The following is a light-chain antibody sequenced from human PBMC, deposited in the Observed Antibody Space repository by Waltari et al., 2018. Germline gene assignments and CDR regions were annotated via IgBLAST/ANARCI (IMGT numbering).Light chain of an antibody. CDR1: RSDRRDY. Sequence: IVVTQSPDTLSLSPGVSATLSCRASRSDRRDYGVWYRQKVGQAPRLLICATTQRTTGIPDRFSGSGSGTVFTLTISRLEPEDSAVYYCQRFGLAPLVIFGGGTKVEIK. CDR2: ATT. V-gene: IGKV3D-20*02. CDR3: QRFGLAPLVI. J-gene: IGKJ4*01.